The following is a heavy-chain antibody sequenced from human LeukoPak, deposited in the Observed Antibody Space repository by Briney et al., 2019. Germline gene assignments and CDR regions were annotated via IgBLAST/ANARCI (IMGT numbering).Heavy chain of an antibody. V-gene: IGHV4-39*01. D-gene: IGHD6-13*01. J-gene: IGHJ4*02. CDR1: GGSMSNSRDS. CDR2: ILYSGST. CDR3: ARSIAAAGGY. Sequence: SETLSLTCSVSGGSMSNSRDSWGWIRQPPGKGLEWIGTILYSGSTYYNPSLKSRITISVDTSKSQSSLRLSSVTAADTAVYYCARSIAAAGGYWGQGTLVSVSS.